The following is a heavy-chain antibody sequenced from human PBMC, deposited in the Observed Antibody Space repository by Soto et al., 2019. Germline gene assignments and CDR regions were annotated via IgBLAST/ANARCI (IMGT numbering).Heavy chain of an antibody. D-gene: IGHD2-15*01. CDR2: IYISGST. J-gene: IGHJ6*01. V-gene: IGHV4-4*07. CDR1: GDSVSSYY. CDR3: VRDCSGGGCYSDYGMEV. Sequence: PSETLSLTCTVCGDSVSSYYWSWIRQPAGRGLEWIGRIYISGSTDYNPSLKGRVSMSVDRSKNQFSLKLTSVTAADTAVYYCVRDCSGGGCYSDYGMEVWGQGTMVTVS.